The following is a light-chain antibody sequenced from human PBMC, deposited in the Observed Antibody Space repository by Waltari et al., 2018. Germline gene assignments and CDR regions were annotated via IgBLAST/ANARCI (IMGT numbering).Light chain of an antibody. V-gene: IGKV1-39*01. CDR2: TAS. CDR1: ETIRIY. Sequence: DIQMTQSPSSLSASVGDRVTIPCRASETIRIYLNWYQQKPGKAPKLLINTASRLQSGVPSRFIGSGSGTDFTLTISTLQHEDFATYYCQQSYSIPLTFGGGTKVEIK. CDR3: QQSYSIPLT. J-gene: IGKJ4*01.